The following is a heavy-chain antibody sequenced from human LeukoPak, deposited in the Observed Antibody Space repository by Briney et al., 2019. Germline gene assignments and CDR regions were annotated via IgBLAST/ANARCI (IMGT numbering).Heavy chain of an antibody. V-gene: IGHV4-31*03. CDR3: ARDPRGGAGASFDV. CDR1: CVSISSGDSF. CDR2: IRTSGST. D-gene: IGHD2-21*01. J-gene: IGHJ3*01. Sequence: SQNLSPNFPFSCVSISSGDSFWSLIRQSPRRGLEWIGYIRTSGSTLYNVSLKSRVTISADASRNQFSLKLDSVTAADTAVYFCARDPRGGAGASFDVWGRGRMVTVSS.